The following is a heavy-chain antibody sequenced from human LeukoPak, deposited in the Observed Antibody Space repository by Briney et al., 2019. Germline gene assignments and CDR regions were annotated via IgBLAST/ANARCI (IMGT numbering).Heavy chain of an antibody. CDR3: AKNFSPDLHY. J-gene: IGHJ4*02. D-gene: IGHD1-14*01. CDR2: TYFRSKWIH. Sequence: SQTLSLTCALSGDSVSSSTSAWSWIRQSPSSCLEWLVRTYFRSKWIHDYALSVRGRITINPDTSKNQVSLQLNSMTPEDTAIYYCAKNFSPDLHYWGQGNLVTVSS. V-gene: IGHV6-1*01. CDR1: GDSVSSSTSA.